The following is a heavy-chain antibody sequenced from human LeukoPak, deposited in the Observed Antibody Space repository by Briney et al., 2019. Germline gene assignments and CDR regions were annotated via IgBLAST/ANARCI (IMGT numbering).Heavy chain of an antibody. J-gene: IGHJ6*03. V-gene: IGHV4-34*01. Sequence: SETLSLTCAVYGGSFSGHYWSWIRQPPGKGLEWVGEVNHSGNTNYNPSLKSRITISVDTSKNQFSLKLSSVTAADTAVYYCASRGGYKFRFTDYYYYYMDVWGNGTTVTVSS. D-gene: IGHD5-24*01. CDR1: GGSFSGHY. CDR3: ASRGGYKFRFTDYYYYYMDV. CDR2: VNHSGNT.